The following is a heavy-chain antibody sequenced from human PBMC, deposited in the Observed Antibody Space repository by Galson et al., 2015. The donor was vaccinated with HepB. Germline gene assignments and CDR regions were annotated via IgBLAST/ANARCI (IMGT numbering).Heavy chain of an antibody. CDR3: ARDEGSGYYFDY. D-gene: IGHD3-3*01. Sequence: ETLSLTCTVSGGSIRGYYWSWIRPPPGKGLEWIGYISYSGSTNYNPSLKSRVTISVDTSKNQFSLKLTSVTAADTAVYYCARDEGSGYYFDYWGQGTLVTVSS. CDR1: GGSIRGYY. V-gene: IGHV4-59*01. CDR2: ISYSGST. J-gene: IGHJ4*02.